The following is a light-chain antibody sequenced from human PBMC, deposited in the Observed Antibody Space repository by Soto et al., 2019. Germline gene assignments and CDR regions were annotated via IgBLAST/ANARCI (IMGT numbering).Light chain of an antibody. CDR2: DVS. V-gene: IGLV2-11*01. CDR3: CSYSGSYHLV. CDR1: SSDVGGYNY. J-gene: IGLJ1*01. Sequence: QSVLTQPRSVSGSPGQSVTISCTGTSSDVGGYNYVSWYQQHPGKAPKLMISDVSKRPSGVPDRFSGSKSDNTASLTISGLQAEDEAYYYWCSYSGSYHLVFGTGTKLTVL.